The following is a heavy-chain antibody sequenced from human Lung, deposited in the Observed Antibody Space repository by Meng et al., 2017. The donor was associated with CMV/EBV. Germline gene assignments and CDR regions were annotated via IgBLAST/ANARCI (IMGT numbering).Heavy chain of an antibody. CDR2: IRSKANSYAT. J-gene: IGHJ4*02. CDR1: GFTFSGSA. D-gene: IGHD6-19*01. V-gene: IGHV3-73*01. CDR3: TRRAEAVAGNDFDY. Sequence: LXLTXSASGFTFSGSAMHWVRQASGKGLEWVGRIRSKANSYATAYAASVKGRFTISRDDSKNTAYPQMNSLKTEDTAVYYCTRRAEAVAGNDFDYWGQGTLVTVSS.